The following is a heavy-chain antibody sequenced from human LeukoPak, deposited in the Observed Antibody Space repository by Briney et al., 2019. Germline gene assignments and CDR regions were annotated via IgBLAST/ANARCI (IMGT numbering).Heavy chain of an antibody. CDR3: VKARMPHCGTDCLES. CDR2: IRGSGGGT. CDR1: GFSFSNYG. V-gene: IGHV3-23*01. J-gene: IGHJ4*02. Sequence: PGGSLRLSRAASGFSFSNYGMSWVRQAPGKGLEWVSVIRGSGGGTYYADSVKGRFTISRDNSKNTVYLQMNSLRAEDTAVYYCVKARMPHCGTDCLESWGQGTLVTVSP. D-gene: IGHD2-21*02.